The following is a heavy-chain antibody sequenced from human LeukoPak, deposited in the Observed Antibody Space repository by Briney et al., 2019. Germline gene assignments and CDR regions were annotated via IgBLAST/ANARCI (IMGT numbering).Heavy chain of an antibody. V-gene: IGHV3-21*01. J-gene: IGHJ2*01. CDR3: ARTPSIVGYTSRELGHWYFDL. CDR2: ISGSSSYI. D-gene: IGHD6-13*01. CDR1: GFTFSSYS. Sequence: GGSLRLSCAASGFTFSSYSMNWVHQAPGKGLEWLSSISGSSSYIYYADSVKGRFTISRDNARNSLYLQMKSLRAEDTAVYYCARTPSIVGYTSRELGHWYFDLWGRGTPVTVSS.